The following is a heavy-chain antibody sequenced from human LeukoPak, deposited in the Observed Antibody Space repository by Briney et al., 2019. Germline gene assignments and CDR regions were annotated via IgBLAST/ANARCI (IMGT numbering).Heavy chain of an antibody. D-gene: IGHD4-23*01. CDR3: ARESRLGVTVGGGLDY. V-gene: IGHV4-39*07. J-gene: IGHJ4*02. Sequence: PSETLSLTCTVSGGSISSSSYYWGWIRQPPGKGLEWIGTISYSGSTYYNVSLKSRVTISVDTSKNQFSLKLSSVTAADTAVYYCARESRLGVTVGGGLDYWGQGTLVTVSS. CDR2: ISYSGST. CDR1: GGSISSSSYY.